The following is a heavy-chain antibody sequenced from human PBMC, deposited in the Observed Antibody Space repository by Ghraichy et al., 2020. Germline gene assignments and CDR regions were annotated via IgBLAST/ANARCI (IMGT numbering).Heavy chain of an antibody. CDR1: GGSISSSNW. V-gene: IGHV4-4*02. CDR3: ARVGYYDSSGYFYTHPYYFDY. CDR2: IYHSGST. D-gene: IGHD3-22*01. Sequence: SETLSLTCAVSGGSISSSNWWSWVRQPPGKGLEWIGEIYHSGSTNYNPSLKSRVTISVDKSKNQFSLKLSSVTAADTAVYYCARVGYYDSSGYFYTHPYYFDYWGQGTLVTVSS. J-gene: IGHJ4*02.